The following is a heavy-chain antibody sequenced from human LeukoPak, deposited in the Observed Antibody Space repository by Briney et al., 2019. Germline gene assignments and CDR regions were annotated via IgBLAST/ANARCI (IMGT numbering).Heavy chain of an antibody. CDR2: IYYSGST. V-gene: IGHV4-34*11. CDR1: GGSFSGYY. Sequence: SETLSLTCAVYGGSFSGYYWSWIRQPPGKGLEWIGFIYYSGSTDQNPSLRSRATISLDTSKNQFSLRLSSVTAADTAVYYCARDGARLTGTYGMDVWGHGTTVTVSS. CDR3: ARDGARLTGTYGMDV. D-gene: IGHD4-17*01. J-gene: IGHJ6*02.